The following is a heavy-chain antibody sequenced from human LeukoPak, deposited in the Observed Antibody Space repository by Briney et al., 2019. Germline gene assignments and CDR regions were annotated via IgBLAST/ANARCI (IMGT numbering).Heavy chain of an antibody. CDR3: ARDSDRGLWNNWFDP. D-gene: IGHD1-1*01. CDR1: GYTFTSYD. J-gene: IGHJ5*02. Sequence: WASVKVSCKASGYTFTSYDINWVRQATGQGLEWMGWISAYNGNTNYAQKLQGRVTMTTDTSTSTAYMELRSLRSDDTAVYYCARDSDRGLWNNWFDPWGQGTLVTVSS. V-gene: IGHV1-18*01. CDR2: ISAYNGNT.